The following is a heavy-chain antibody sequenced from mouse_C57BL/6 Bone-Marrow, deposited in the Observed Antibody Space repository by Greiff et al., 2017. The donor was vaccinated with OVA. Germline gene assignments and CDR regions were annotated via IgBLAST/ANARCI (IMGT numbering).Heavy chain of an antibody. CDR1: GYTFTSYW. CDR3: ARYHPYYGSPYAMDY. Sequence: VQLQQPGAELVKPGASVKLSCKASGYTFTSYWMHWVKQRPVRGLEWIGRIDPNSGGTKYNEKFKSKATLTVDKPSSTAYMQLSSRTSEDSAVYYCARYHPYYGSPYAMDYWGQGTSVTVSS. CDR2: IDPNSGGT. D-gene: IGHD1-1*01. J-gene: IGHJ4*01. V-gene: IGHV1-72*01.